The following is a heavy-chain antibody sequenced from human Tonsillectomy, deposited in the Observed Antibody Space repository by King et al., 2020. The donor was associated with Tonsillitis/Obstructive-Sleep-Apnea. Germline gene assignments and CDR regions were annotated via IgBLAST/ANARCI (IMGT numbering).Heavy chain of an antibody. CDR2: INQDGSEK. J-gene: IGHJ4*02. D-gene: IGHD3-3*01. CDR1: GFTFSSYW. Sequence: VQLVESGGGLVQPGGSLRLSCAASGFTFSSYWMSWVRQAPGKGLEGVAIINQDGSEKYYVDSVKGRFTISRDNAKNSLYLQMNGLRAEDTAVYYCARDPAYDFWSGYKDYWGQGTLVTVSA. V-gene: IGHV3-7*03. CDR3: ARDPAYDFWSGYKDY.